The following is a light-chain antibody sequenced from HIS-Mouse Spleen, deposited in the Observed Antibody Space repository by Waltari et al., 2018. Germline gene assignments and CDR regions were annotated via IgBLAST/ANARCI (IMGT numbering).Light chain of an antibody. Sequence: QLVLTQSPSASASLGASVKLTCTLSSGHSSYAIAWHQQQPEKGPRYLMKLNSYGSHSKGDGIPDRFSGSSSGAERYLTISSLQSEDEADYYCQTWGTGPNWVFGGGTKLTVL. CDR3: QTWGTGPNWV. CDR2: LNSYGSH. V-gene: IGLV4-69*01. CDR1: SGHSSYA. J-gene: IGLJ3*02.